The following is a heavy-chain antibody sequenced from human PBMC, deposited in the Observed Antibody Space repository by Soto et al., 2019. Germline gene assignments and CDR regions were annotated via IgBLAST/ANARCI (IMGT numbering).Heavy chain of an antibody. J-gene: IGHJ6*02. CDR3: AREGRYCSSTSCYYYYYGMDV. CDR1: GGTFSSYT. D-gene: IGHD2-2*01. Sequence: QVQLVQSGAEVKKPGSSVKVSCKASGGTFSSYTISWVRQAPGQGLEWMGRIIPILGIANYAQKFRGRVTITADKSTSTAYMELSSLRSEDTAVYYCAREGRYCSSTSCYYYYYGMDVWGQGTTVTVSS. V-gene: IGHV1-69*08. CDR2: IIPILGIA.